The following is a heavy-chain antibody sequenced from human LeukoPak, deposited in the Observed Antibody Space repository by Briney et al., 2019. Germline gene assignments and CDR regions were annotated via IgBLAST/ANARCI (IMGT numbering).Heavy chain of an antibody. CDR1: GGTFSSYA. D-gene: IGHD2-2*01. CDR2: IIPIFGTA. V-gene: IGHV1-69*06. Sequence: GASVKVSCKASGGTFSSYAISWVRQAPGQGLEWMGGIIPIFGTANYAQKFQGRVTITADKSTSTAYMELSSLRSEDTAVCYCARGEDIVVVPAATAYNWFDPWGQGTLVTVSS. CDR3: ARGEDIVVVPAATAYNWFDP. J-gene: IGHJ5*02.